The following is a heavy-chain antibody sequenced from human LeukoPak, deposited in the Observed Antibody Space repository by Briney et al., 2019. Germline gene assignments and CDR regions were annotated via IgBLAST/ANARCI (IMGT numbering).Heavy chain of an antibody. CDR1: GYSFTIYW. CDR2: IYPGDSDT. J-gene: IGHJ6*03. V-gene: IGHV5-51*01. Sequence: ESLKISCKGSGYSFTIYWIGWVRQMPGKGLEWMGIIYPGDSDTRYSPSFQGQVTISADKSISTAYLQWSSLKASDTAMYYCARQGGAAEYYYYYMDVWGKGTTVTVSS. CDR3: ARQGGAAEYYYYYMDV. D-gene: IGHD6-13*01.